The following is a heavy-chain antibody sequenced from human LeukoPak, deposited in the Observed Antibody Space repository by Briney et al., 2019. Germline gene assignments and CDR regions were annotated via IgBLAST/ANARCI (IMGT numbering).Heavy chain of an antibody. D-gene: IGHD4-17*01. CDR2: ISGSGDNT. Sequence: GRSLRLSWAASGFTFSSYAVSWVRPAPGKGLEWVSSISGSGDNTYYTDSVKDRFSSSRNNSKTTVSLQMNSLRAEDTAVYYCAKGGGTAVTSAANYWGQGTLVTVSS. V-gene: IGHV3-23*01. CDR3: AKGGGTAVTSAANY. J-gene: IGHJ4*02. CDR1: GFTFSSYA.